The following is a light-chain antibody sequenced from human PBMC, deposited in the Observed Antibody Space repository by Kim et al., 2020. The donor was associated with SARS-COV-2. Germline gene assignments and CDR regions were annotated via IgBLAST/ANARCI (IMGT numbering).Light chain of an antibody. CDR1: ISDVAGYNF. J-gene: IGLJ3*02. CDR2: DDS. Sequence: GQSVTISCTGTISDVAGYNFFSWYQQHPGKGPKLIIFDDSERPSGVPARFSGSKSGTTASLTISGLQADDEADYHCCSYAGTYTWVFGGGTQLTVL. CDR3: CSYAGTYTWV. V-gene: IGLV2-11*03.